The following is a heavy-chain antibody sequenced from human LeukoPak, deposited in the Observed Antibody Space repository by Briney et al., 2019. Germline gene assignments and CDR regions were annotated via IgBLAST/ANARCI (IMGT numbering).Heavy chain of an antibody. CDR3: ARGRTYYYDTSGYYPSIYYGMDV. Sequence: PSETLSLTCAVSGGSFSGYYWYWIRQPPGKGLEWIGEINHGERTNYNPSLKSRATLSVDTSKNQFSLKLTSVTAADTAVYYCARGRTYYYDTSGYYPSIYYGMDVWGQGTTVIVSS. V-gene: IGHV4-34*01. CDR1: GGSFSGYY. D-gene: IGHD3-22*01. CDR2: INHGERT. J-gene: IGHJ6*02.